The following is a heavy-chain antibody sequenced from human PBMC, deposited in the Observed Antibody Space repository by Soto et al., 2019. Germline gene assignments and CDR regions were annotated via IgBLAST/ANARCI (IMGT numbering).Heavy chain of an antibody. Sequence: PXXSLRLSFAASGFTFSNYAMRWVLQAPGKGLEWVSTFTRSGNTYYADSVKGRFTISRDNSKNTLYLQMDSLRAEDTAVYYCAREFAPGSPNYDYWGLGTLVTVSS. J-gene: IGHJ4*02. V-gene: IGHV3-23*01. CDR3: AREFAPGSPNYDY. CDR2: FTRSGNT. D-gene: IGHD3-10*01. CDR1: GFTFSNYA.